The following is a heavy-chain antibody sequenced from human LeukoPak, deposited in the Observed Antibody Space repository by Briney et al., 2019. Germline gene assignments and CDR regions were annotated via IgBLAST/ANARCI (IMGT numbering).Heavy chain of an antibody. V-gene: IGHV4-59*08. CDR1: GGSISSYY. CDR2: IYYSGST. Sequence: SETLSLTCTVSGGSISSYYWSWIRQPPGKGLEWIGYIYYSGSTNYNPSLKSRVTISVDTSKNQFSLKLSSVTAADTAVYYCASLGGYDQVVDYWGQGTLVTVSS. D-gene: IGHD5-12*01. J-gene: IGHJ4*02. CDR3: ASLGGYDQVVDY.